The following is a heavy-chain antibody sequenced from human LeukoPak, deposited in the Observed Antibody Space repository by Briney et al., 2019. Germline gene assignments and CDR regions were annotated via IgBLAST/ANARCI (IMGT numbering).Heavy chain of an antibody. V-gene: IGHV1-69*01. D-gene: IGHD3-3*01. Sequence: ASVKVSCKAPGGTFSNYAISWVRQAPGQGLEWMGGIIPMFGTANYAQKFQGRLTIIADDSTSTAYMELSSLKSEDTAVYYRARRFGDFWSGFDYWGQGTLVAVSS. CDR2: IIPMFGTA. CDR1: GGTFSNYA. CDR3: ARRFGDFWSGFDY. J-gene: IGHJ4*02.